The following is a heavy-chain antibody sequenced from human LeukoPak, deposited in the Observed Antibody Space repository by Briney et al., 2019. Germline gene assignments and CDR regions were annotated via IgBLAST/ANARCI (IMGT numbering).Heavy chain of an antibody. CDR2: IFYSGGT. V-gene: IGHV4-59*08. J-gene: IGHJ4*02. D-gene: IGHD2/OR15-2a*01. CDR1: GGSISGRW. Sequence: SETLSLTCTVSGGSISGRWWSWIRQPPGKGLEWIGDIFYSGGTNYNPSLKSRLSMSLDTSKNQFSQKLSSVTAADTAMYYCARRNTADASIDFWGQGTLVIASS. CDR3: ARRNTADASIDF.